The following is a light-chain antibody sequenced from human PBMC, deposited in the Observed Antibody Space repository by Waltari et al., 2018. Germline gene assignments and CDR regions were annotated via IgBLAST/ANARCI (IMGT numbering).Light chain of an antibody. J-gene: IGLJ3*02. Sequence: QTVVTQEPSFSVSPGGTVTLTCGLSPGLVSTSSYPSWYQQTPGQPPRTLIYNTNIRSSGVPDRFSGSILGNKAALTITGAQADDESDYYCVLFMGSGIWVFGGGTKVTVL. CDR2: NTN. V-gene: IGLV8-61*01. CDR3: VLFMGSGIWV. CDR1: PGLVSTSSY.